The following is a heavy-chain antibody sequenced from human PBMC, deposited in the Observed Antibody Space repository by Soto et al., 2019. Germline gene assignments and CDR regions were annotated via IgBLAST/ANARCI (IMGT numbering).Heavy chain of an antibody. D-gene: IGHD2-15*01. CDR1: GFTFIDSY. Sequence: GVYLRLSCAASGFTFIDSYMSWIRQAPGKGLEWISYITFSGNTVYYADSLKGRFTISRDNAKNSLYLQMNRLRAEDTAVYYCARVRWREKYGMAGWGQGTTVTVSS. V-gene: IGHV3-11*01. CDR3: ARVRWREKYGMAG. CDR2: ITFSGNTV. J-gene: IGHJ6*02.